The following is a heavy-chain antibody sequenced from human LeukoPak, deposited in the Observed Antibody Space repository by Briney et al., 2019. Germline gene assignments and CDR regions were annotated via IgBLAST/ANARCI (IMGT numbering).Heavy chain of an antibody. V-gene: IGHV3-23*01. CDR2: ISDSGVST. CDR1: GFTFSNYA. J-gene: IGHJ4*02. CDR3: AKDRGNIAARSRGFDY. D-gene: IGHD6-6*01. Sequence: GGSLRLSCVASGFTFSNYAMSWGRQAPGKGLEWVSAISDSGVSTSYADSLKGRFTISRDNSKNTLYLQVSGLRADDTAVYYCAKDRGNIAARSRGFDYWGQGTLVTASS.